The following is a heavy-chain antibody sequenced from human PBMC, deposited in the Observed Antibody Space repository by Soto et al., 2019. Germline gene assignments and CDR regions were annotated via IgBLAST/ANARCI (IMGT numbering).Heavy chain of an antibody. CDR1: SGSISTYY. Sequence: PSETLSLTCTVSSGSISTYYWSWIRQPPGKGLEWIGYIYYSGSTYYNPSLKSRVTISVDTSKNQFSLKLSSVTAADTAVYYCARYYYGSGSYWEYNWFDPWGQGTLVTVSS. D-gene: IGHD3-10*01. V-gene: IGHV4-59*06. CDR3: ARYYYGSGSYWEYNWFDP. CDR2: IYYSGST. J-gene: IGHJ5*02.